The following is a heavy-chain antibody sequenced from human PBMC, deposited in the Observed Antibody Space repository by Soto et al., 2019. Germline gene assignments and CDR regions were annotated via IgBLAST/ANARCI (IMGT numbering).Heavy chain of an antibody. CDR2: IGDDGSNK. CDR3: ARELKAALVRGWLEP. D-gene: IGHD6-13*01. V-gene: IGHV3-33*01. J-gene: IGHJ5*02. Sequence: GGSLRLSCAASGFTVSSYGMHWFRQAPGKGLEWVAVIGDDGSNKYYADSVKGRFTISRDNSKNTLYLQMNSLRAEDTAVYYCARELKAALVRGWLEPWGQGNLVTVSS. CDR1: GFTVSSYG.